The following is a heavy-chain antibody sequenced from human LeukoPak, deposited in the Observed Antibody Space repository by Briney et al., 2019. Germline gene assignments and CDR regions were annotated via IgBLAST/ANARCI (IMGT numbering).Heavy chain of an antibody. J-gene: IGHJ4*02. Sequence: PGGSLRLSCAASGFTFSSYAMGWVRQAPGKGLEWVSAISGSGGSTYYADSVKGRFTISRDNSKNTLYLQMNSLRAEDTAVYYCASEGTMIVVVTYWGQGTLVTVSS. D-gene: IGHD3-22*01. CDR1: GFTFSSYA. CDR2: ISGSGGST. V-gene: IGHV3-23*01. CDR3: ASEGTMIVVVTY.